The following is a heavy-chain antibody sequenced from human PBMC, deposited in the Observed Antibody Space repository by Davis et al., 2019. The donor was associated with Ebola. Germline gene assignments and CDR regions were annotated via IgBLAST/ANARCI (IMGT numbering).Heavy chain of an antibody. J-gene: IGHJ3*02. CDR1: GYSFTHYS. CDR2: VSGNNGKT. V-gene: IGHV1-18*01. D-gene: IGHD2-2*01. CDR3: AREIGVAVPGVMKDAFDI. Sequence: ASVKVSCKASGYSFTHYSFSWVRQAPGQGLEWMGWVSGNNGKTDYAQKFQGRVTMTTDTSTSTAYMELRSLTSDDTAVYYYAREIGVAVPGVMKDAFDIWGQGTVVTVSS.